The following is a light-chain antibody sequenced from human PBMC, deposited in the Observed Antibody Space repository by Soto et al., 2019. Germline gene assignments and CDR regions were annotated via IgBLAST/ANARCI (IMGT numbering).Light chain of an antibody. V-gene: IGKV1-5*01. CDR2: DAS. J-gene: IGKJ2*01. CDR3: QQDNNYSPEYT. CDR1: QSISSW. Sequence: DIQMTQSPSTLSASVGDRVTITCRASQSISSWLAWYQQKPGKAPKLLIYDASSLESGVPSRFRGTGSVSESTLTTSSPQPHDFATHNCQQDNNYSPEYTYSQGTKLDIK.